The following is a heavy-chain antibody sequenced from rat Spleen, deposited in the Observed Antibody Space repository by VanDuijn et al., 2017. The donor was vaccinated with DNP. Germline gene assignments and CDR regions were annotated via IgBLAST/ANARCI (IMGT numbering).Heavy chain of an antibody. V-gene: IGHV5-22*01. CDR1: GFTFSDYY. J-gene: IGHJ2*01. CDR2: IIYDGSNT. Sequence: EVQLVESGGGLVQPGRSLKLSCAASGFTFSDYYMAWVRQAPKKGLEWVATIIYDGSNTYYRDSVKGRFTISRDNAKSTLYLQMNSLRSEDTATYYCARGNYPGINTFDYWGQGVMVTVSS. CDR3: ARGNYPGINTFDY. D-gene: IGHD1-4*01.